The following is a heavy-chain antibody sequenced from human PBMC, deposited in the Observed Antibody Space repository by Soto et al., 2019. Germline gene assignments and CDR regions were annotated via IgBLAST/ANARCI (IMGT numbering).Heavy chain of an antibody. V-gene: IGHV1-18*01. D-gene: IGHD2-8*02. CDR3: ALVAVYVTPSQQDV. CDR1: GYTFTRYG. CDR2: INTYNGNT. Sequence: QVQLVQSGAEVKNPGASVKVSCKASGYTFTRYGIGWARQAPGQGLEWMGWINTYNGNTNYAQNVQGRVTLTTDTSTSTAYMELRSLRSNDTAIYYWALVAVYVTPSQQDVWGQGTTVIVSS. J-gene: IGHJ6*02.